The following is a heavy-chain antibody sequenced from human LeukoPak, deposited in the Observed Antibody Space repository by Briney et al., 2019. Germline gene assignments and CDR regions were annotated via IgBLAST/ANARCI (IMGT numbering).Heavy chain of an antibody. V-gene: IGHV4-39*02. CDR3: AREVSRWPYYFDY. CDR2: IYYSGST. Sequence: SETLSLTCTVSGASIISANYYWNWIRQPPGKGLEWIGNIYYSGSTHSNPSLKSRVTVSVDTSKNQFSLRLSSVTAADTAVYYCAREVSRWPYYFDYWGQGTLVTVSS. J-gene: IGHJ4*02. D-gene: IGHD4-23*01. CDR1: GASIISANYY.